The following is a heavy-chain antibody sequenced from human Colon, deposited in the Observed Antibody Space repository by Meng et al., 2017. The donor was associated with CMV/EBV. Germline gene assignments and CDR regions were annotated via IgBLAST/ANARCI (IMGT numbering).Heavy chain of an antibody. CDR1: GFTFRSYA. J-gene: IGHJ4*02. CDR2: ISGSGYST. D-gene: IGHD3-9*01. Sequence: GESLKISCAASGFTFRSYAMSWVRQAPGKGLEWVSGISGSGYSTYYADSVKGRFTISRDNSKNTLYLQMNSLRAEDTAVYYCAKVSAGYDILTGYLYFDYWGQGTLVTVSS. V-gene: IGHV3-23*01. CDR3: AKVSAGYDILTGYLYFDY.